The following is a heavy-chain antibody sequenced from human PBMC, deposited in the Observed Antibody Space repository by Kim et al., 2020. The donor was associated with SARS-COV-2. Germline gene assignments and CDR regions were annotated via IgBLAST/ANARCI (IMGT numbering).Heavy chain of an antibody. CDR2: ISAYNGNT. V-gene: IGHV1-18*01. D-gene: IGHD5-18*01. Sequence: ASVKVSCKASGYTFTSYGISWVRQAPGQGLEWMGWISAYNGNTNYAQKLQGRVTMTTDTSTSTAYMELRSLRSDDTAVYYCARALGGYSYGFVGLGGPGALLGHWGQGTLVTVSS. J-gene: IGHJ5*02. CDR3: ARALGGYSYGFVGLGGPGALLGH. CDR1: GYTFTSYG.